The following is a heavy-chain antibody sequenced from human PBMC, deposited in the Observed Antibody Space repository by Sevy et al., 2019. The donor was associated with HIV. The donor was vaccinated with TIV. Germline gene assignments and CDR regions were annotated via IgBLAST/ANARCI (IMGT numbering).Heavy chain of an antibody. CDR3: ARADTAMARFDY. Sequence: GGSLRLSCAASGFTFSSYAMHWVRQAPGKGLEWVAVISYDGSNKYYADSVKGRFTISRDNSKNTLYLQMNSLRAEDTAVYYCARADTAMARFDYWGQRTLVTVSS. CDR2: ISYDGSNK. CDR1: GFTFSSYA. D-gene: IGHD5-18*01. V-gene: IGHV3-30-3*01. J-gene: IGHJ4*02.